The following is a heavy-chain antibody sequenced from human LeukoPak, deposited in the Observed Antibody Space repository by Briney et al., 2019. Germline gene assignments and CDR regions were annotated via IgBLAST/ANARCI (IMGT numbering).Heavy chain of an antibody. J-gene: IGHJ4*02. CDR2: ISSSSSYK. CDR1: GFTFSSYS. Sequence: KPGGSLRLSCAAPGFTFSSYSMNWVRQAPGKGLEWVSSISSSSSYKNYADSMKGRFTISRDNAKNSLYLQMNSLRAEDTAVYYCARELDGSGSYYDYWGQGTLVTVSS. V-gene: IGHV3-21*01. CDR3: ARELDGSGSYYDY. D-gene: IGHD3-10*01.